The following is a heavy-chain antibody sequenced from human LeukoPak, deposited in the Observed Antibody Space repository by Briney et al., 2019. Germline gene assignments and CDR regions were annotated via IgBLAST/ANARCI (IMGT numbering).Heavy chain of an antibody. CDR1: GYTFTGYY. Sequence: APVKVSCKASGYTFTGYYIHWVRQAPGQGLEWMGWIDPDSGGTNFGQKLQGRVAMTRDTSIRTVYMELNRLTSDDTAFYYCARLPVIAGAWSPIDSWGQGTLVTVSS. D-gene: IGHD3-22*01. V-gene: IGHV1-2*02. J-gene: IGHJ4*02. CDR2: IDPDSGGT. CDR3: ARLPVIAGAWSPIDS.